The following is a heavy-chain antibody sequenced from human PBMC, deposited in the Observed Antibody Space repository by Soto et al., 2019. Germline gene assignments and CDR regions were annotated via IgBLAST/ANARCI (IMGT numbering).Heavy chain of an antibody. Sequence: ASVKVSCKASGYTFSSYYLQWVRQAPGQGLERMGIINPSGDHTSYEEKFHGRSTMTSDTSTSTVYMELSSLRSADTAVYYCARGPLRGFGELMRIYYDMGLWGEGTTVTVAS. CDR2: INPSGDHT. D-gene: IGHD3-10*01. CDR3: ARGPLRGFGELMRIYYDMGL. CDR1: GYTFSSYY. J-gene: IGHJ6*04. V-gene: IGHV1-46*01.